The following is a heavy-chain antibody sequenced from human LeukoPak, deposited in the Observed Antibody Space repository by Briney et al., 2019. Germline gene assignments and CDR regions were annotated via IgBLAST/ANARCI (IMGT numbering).Heavy chain of an antibody. J-gene: IGHJ4*02. CDR3: AREILGGFNPGAY. CDR1: LDSTTSNF. V-gene: IGHV4-4*02. CDR2: IHRSGSP. D-gene: IGHD1-14*01. Sequence: SETLSLTCTVSLDSTTSNFWSWVRQPPGKGLEWIREIHRSGSPNYNPSLQSRVTISIDRSRNQIALELSSVTAADTAVYYCAREILGGFNPGAYWGQGTLVTVSS.